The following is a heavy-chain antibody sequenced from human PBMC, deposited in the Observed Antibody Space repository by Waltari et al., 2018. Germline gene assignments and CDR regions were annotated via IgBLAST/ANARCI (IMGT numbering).Heavy chain of an antibody. CDR2: IYHSGST. J-gene: IGHJ6*03. V-gene: IGHV4-30-2*01. Sequence: QLQLQESGSGLVKPSQTLSLTCAVSGGSISSGGYSWSWIRQPPGKGLEWIGYIYHSGSTSYNPSLKSRVTISVDRSKNQFSLKLSSVTAADTAVYYCARARIAAAGTYYYYYYYMDVWGKGTTVTVSS. D-gene: IGHD6-13*01. CDR3: ARARIAAAGTYYYYYYYMDV. CDR1: GGSISSGGYS.